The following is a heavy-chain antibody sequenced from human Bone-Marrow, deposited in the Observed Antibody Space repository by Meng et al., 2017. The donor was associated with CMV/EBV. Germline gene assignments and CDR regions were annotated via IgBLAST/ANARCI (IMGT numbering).Heavy chain of an antibody. J-gene: IGHJ4*02. D-gene: IGHD3-3*01. Sequence: SETLSLTCTVSGGSISSSSYYWGWIRQPPGKGLEWIGSIYYSGSTYYNPSLKSRVTISVDTSKNQSSLKLSSVTAADTAVYYCARLSADFWSGYYSYYFDYWGQGTLVTVSS. CDR1: GGSISSSSYY. CDR3: ARLSADFWSGYYSYYFDY. V-gene: IGHV4-39*01. CDR2: IYYSGST.